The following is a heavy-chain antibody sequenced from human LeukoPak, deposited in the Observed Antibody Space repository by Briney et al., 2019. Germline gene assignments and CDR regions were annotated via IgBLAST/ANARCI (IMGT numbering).Heavy chain of an antibody. Sequence: SETLSLTCTVSGGSISSGDYYWSWIRQPPGKGLEWIGYIYYSGSTYYNPSLKSRVTISVDTSKNQFSLKLSSVTAADTAVYYCARGSPHTYSSSWYPNWFDPWGQGTLVTVSS. CDR1: GGSISSGDYY. CDR2: IYYSGST. D-gene: IGHD6-13*01. V-gene: IGHV4-30-4*01. CDR3: ARGSPHTYSSSWYPNWFDP. J-gene: IGHJ5*02.